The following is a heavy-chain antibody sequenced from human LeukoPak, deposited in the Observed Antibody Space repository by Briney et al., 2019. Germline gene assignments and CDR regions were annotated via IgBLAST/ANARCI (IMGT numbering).Heavy chain of an antibody. CDR3: AKEGDVLEWLPGYYLDY. CDR2: IRYDGSNK. CDR1: GFTFSSYG. D-gene: IGHD3-3*01. V-gene: IGHV3-30*02. Sequence: GGSLRLSCAASGFTFSSYGMHWVRQAPGKGLEWVAFIRYDGSNKYYADSVKGRFTISRDNSKNTLNLQMNSLRAEDTAVYYCAKEGDVLEWLPGYYLDYWGQGTLVTVSS. J-gene: IGHJ4*02.